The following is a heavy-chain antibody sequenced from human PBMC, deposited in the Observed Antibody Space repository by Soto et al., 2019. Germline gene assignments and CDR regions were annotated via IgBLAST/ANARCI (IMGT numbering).Heavy chain of an antibody. V-gene: IGHV1-69*13. D-gene: IGHD2-21*02. CDR2: IVPIFGTA. CDR3: AREGLYCGGDCSGNWFDP. J-gene: IGHJ5*02. CDR1: GGTFSSYA. Sequence: SVKVSCKASGGTFSSYAISWVRQAPGQGLEWMGGIVPIFGTANYAQKFQGRVTITADESTSTAYMELSSLRSEDTAVYYCAREGLYCGGDCSGNWFDPWGQGTLV.